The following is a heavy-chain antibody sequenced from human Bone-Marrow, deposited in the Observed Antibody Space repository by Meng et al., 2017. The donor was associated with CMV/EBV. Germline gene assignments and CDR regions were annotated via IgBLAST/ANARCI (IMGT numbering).Heavy chain of an antibody. Sequence: GESLKISCAASGFTFTTYWMTWVRQAPEKGLEWVASIKQDGSEKYYVDSVKGRFTISRDNAKNSLYLQMNSLRAEDTAVYFCARAPYPAPQDYWGQGTPVTVSS. V-gene: IGHV3-7*01. J-gene: IGHJ4*02. CDR3: ARAPYPAPQDY. CDR1: GFTFTTYW. CDR2: IKQDGSEK.